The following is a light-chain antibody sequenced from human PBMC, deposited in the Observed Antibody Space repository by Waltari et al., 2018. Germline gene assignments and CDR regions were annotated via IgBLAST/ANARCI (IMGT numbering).Light chain of an antibody. CDR3: QVWDSTSDHVV. V-gene: IGLV3-21*02. Sequence: SYVLTQPPSVSVAPGATARITCGGTNIGSKSVHWYQQKPGQAPVLGGYDETDRPSGIPERFSGSHSGNTATLTISRVEAGDEADYYCQVWDSTSDHVVFGGGTKLTVL. CDR2: DET. CDR1: NIGSKS. J-gene: IGLJ2*01.